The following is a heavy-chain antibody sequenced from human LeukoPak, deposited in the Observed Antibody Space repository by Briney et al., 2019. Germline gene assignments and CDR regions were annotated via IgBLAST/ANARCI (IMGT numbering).Heavy chain of an antibody. CDR1: GFSFSTYS. Sequence: PGGSLRLSCVASGFSFSTYSMNWIRQAPGKGLEWVAYISNTSTTTHYADSVKGRFTISRDNAKNSLYLQMNSLRAEDTAVYYCARDLAVAGFDYWGQATLVTVSS. CDR2: ISNTSTTT. D-gene: IGHD6-19*01. CDR3: ARDLAVAGFDY. V-gene: IGHV3-48*04. J-gene: IGHJ4*02.